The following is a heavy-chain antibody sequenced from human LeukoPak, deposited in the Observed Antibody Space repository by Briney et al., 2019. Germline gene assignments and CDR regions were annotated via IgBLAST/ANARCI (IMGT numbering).Heavy chain of an antibody. D-gene: IGHD2-8*01. CDR2: IIPILGIA. CDR1: GGTFSSYA. J-gene: IGHJ4*02. V-gene: IGHV1-69*04. Sequence: SVKVSCKASGGTFSSYAISWVRQAPGQGLEWMGRIIPILGIANYAQKFQGRVTITADKSTSTAYMELSSLRSEDTAVYYCARDRTIEQAPVDYWGQGTLVIVSS. CDR3: ARDRTIEQAPVDY.